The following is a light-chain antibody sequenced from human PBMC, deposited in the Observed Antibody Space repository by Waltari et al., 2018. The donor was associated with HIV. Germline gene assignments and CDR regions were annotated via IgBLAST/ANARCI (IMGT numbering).Light chain of an antibody. Sequence: SSVLTQPPSVSVAPGQAARISCGGFNIGSKSVHWYQQKPGQAPLLVVYDDDDRPSGIPERFSGSNSENTAALTISRVEAGDEADYYCQVWDSSSDHSVFGTGTKVTVL. V-gene: IGLV3-21*02. J-gene: IGLJ1*01. CDR1: NIGSKS. CDR3: QVWDSSSDHSV. CDR2: DDD.